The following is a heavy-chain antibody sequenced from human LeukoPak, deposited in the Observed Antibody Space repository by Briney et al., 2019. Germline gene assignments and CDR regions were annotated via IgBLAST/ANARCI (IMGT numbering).Heavy chain of an antibody. J-gene: IGHJ4*02. CDR3: ARDRGEYSGSYYYFDY. CDR1: GGSISSGDYY. D-gene: IGHD1-26*01. Sequence: SETLSLTCTVSGGSISSGDYYWSWIRQPPGKGLEWIGYIYYSESTYYNPSLKSRVTISVDTSKNQFSLKLSSVTDADTAVYYCARDRGEYSGSYYYFDYWGQGTLVTVSS. V-gene: IGHV4-30-4*08. CDR2: IYYSEST.